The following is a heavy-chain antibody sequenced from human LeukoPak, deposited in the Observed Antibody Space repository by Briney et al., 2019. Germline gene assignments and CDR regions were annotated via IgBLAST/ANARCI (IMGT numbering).Heavy chain of an antibody. V-gene: IGHV4-59*01. CDR3: ASSGYYYQTFDY. D-gene: IGHD3-22*01. Sequence: KPSETLSLTCTVSGGSISSYYWSWIRQPPGKGLEWIGYIYYSGSTNYNPSLKSRVTISVDTSKNQFSLKLSSVTAADTAVYYCASSGYYYQTFDYWGQGTLVTVSS. CDR2: IYYSGST. J-gene: IGHJ4*02. CDR1: GGSISSYY.